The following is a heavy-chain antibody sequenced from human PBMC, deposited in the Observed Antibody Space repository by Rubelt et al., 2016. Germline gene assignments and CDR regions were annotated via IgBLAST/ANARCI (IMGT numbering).Heavy chain of an antibody. CDR1: GGSFSGYY. Sequence: QWGAGLLKPSETLSLTCAVYGGSFSGYYWSWIRQPPGKGLEWIGEINHSGSTNYNPSLKSRVTISVDTSKNQFSLKLSSVTAADTAVYYCARLFYCSSTSCEDYWGQGTLVTVSS. J-gene: IGHJ4*02. CDR2: INHSGST. V-gene: IGHV4-34*01. D-gene: IGHD2-2*01. CDR3: ARLFYCSSTSCEDY.